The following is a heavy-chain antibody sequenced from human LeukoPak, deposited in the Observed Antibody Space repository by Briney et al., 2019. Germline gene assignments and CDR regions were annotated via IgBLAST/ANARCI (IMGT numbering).Heavy chain of an antibody. CDR2: LYPGDSDS. V-gene: IGHV5-51*01. CDR3: ARASRGGYNQNFDY. D-gene: IGHD5-24*01. J-gene: IGHJ4*02. CDR1: GYSFFSNYW. Sequence: PGESLNISCKAYGYSFFSNYWIAWVRQMPGKGLEWMGILYPGDSDSRYSPSFQGQVTISADKSISTAYLQWSSLQASDTAMYYCARASRGGYNQNFDYWGQGTQVTVSS.